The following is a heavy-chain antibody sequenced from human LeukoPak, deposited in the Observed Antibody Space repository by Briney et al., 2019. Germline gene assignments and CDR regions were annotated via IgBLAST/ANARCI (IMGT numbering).Heavy chain of an antibody. CDR3: AREGITIFGQNYYYGVDV. Sequence: SQTPSLTCTVSGDSVNSADYYWSWIRQSPGKGLEWIGNIYYRGTTDYKPSLKSRITISLDTSRNQFSLRVRSVTAADTAVYYCAREGITIFGQNYYYGVDVWGQGTTVIVSS. CDR1: GDSVNSADYY. V-gene: IGHV4-30-4*01. CDR2: IYYRGTT. D-gene: IGHD3-3*01. J-gene: IGHJ6*02.